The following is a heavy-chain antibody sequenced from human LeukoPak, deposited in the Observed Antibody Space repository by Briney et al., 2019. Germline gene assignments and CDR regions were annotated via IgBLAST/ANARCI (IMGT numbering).Heavy chain of an antibody. V-gene: IGHV3-30-3*01. D-gene: IGHD2-2*01. CDR3: AKDGSSTSCYSCYYYMDV. J-gene: IGHJ6*03. Sequence: PGGSLRLSCAASGFTFSSYAMHWVRQAPGKGLEWVAVISYDGSNKYYADSVKGRFTISRDNSKNTLYLQMNSLRAEDTAVYYCAKDGSSTSCYSCYYYMDVWGKGTTVTVSS. CDR1: GFTFSSYA. CDR2: ISYDGSNK.